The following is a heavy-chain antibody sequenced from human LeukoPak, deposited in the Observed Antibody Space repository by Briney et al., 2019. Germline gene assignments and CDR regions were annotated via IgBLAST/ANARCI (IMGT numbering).Heavy chain of an antibody. J-gene: IGHJ4*02. V-gene: IGHV4-34*01. CDR1: GGSFSGYY. Sequence: SETLSLTCAVYGGSFSGYYWSWIRQPPGKGLEWIGEINHNGSTNYNPSLKSRVTISVDTSKNQFSLKLSSVTAADTAVYYCARGWEQWPFGDYWGQGTLVTVSS. D-gene: IGHD6-19*01. CDR2: INHNGST. CDR3: ARGWEQWPFGDY.